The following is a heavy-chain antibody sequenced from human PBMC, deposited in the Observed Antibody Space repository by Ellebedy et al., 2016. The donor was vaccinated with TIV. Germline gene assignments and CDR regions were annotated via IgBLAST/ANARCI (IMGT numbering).Heavy chain of an antibody. CDR3: ARGGGSSTSCYPLSCPYYYGMDV. V-gene: IGHV1-69*13. D-gene: IGHD2-2*01. CDR2: IIPIFGTA. CDR1: GGTFSSYA. Sequence: SVKVSXKASGGTFSSYAISWVQQAPGQGLEWMGGIIPIFGTANYAQKFQGRVTITADESTSTAYMELSSLRSEDTAVYYCARGGGSSTSCYPLSCPYYYGMDVWGQGTTVTVSS. J-gene: IGHJ6*02.